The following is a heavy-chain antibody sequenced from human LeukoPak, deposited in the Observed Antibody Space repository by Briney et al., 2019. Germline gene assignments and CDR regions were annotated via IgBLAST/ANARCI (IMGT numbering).Heavy chain of an antibody. D-gene: IGHD5-24*01. CDR3: ARDGYNSEFDY. CDR2: IGTAGDT. J-gene: IGHJ4*02. CDR1: GFTFSSYD. Sequence: GGSPRLSCAASGFTFSSYDMHWVRQATGKGLEWVSAIGTAGDTYYPGSVKGRFTISRENAKNSLYLQMNSLRAGDTAVYYCARDGYNSEFDYWGQGTLVTVSS. V-gene: IGHV3-13*01.